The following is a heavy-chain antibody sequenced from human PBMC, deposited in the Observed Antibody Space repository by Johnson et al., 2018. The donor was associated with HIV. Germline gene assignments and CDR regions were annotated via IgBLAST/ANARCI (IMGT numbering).Heavy chain of an antibody. CDR3: AKDLGITVAGRGGLDAFDI. Sequence: VQLVESWGDLVKPGGSLRLSCTASGFTFSDFYMSWVRQAPGKGLEWVSAISGSGGSTYYADSVKGRFTISRDNSKNTLYLQMKSLRAEDTAVYYCAKDLGITVAGRGGLDAFDIWGQGTMVTVSS. CDR2: ISGSGGST. D-gene: IGHD6-19*01. CDR1: GFTFSDFY. J-gene: IGHJ3*02. V-gene: IGHV3-23*04.